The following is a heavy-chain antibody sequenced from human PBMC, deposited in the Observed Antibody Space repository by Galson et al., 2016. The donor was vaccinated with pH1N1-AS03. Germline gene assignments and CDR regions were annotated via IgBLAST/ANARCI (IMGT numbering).Heavy chain of an antibody. CDR1: GDAIGSYY. V-gene: IGHV4-59*04. D-gene: IGHD3-10*01. CDR3: AKSLYLSGSFHSYFDL. CDR2: MYHSGTT. Sequence: ETLSLTCTVSGDAIGSYYWSWIRQPPGKGLEWIGSMYHSGTTFHNPSLKSRVTMSVDTSKNQFSLKLTSVTAADTAVYYCAKSLYLSGSFHSYFDLWGRGTLVIVSS. J-gene: IGHJ2*01.